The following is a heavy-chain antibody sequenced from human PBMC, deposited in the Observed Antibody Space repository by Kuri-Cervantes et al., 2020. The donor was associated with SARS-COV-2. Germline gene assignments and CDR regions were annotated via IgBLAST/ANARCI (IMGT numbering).Heavy chain of an antibody. CDR1: GYTFTSYG. V-gene: IGHV1-18*01. J-gene: IGHJ4*02. D-gene: IGHD6-19*01. CDR3: ATTGIAVAGRAGSDY. Sequence: ASVKVSCKASGYTFTSYGISWVRQAPGQGLEWMRWISAYNGNTNYAQKLQGRVTMTTDTSTSTAYMELRSLRSDDTAVYYCATTGIAVAGRAGSDYWGQGTLVTVSS. CDR2: ISAYNGNT.